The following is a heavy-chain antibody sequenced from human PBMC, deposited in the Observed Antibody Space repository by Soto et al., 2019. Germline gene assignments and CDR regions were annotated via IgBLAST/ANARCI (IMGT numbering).Heavy chain of an antibody. D-gene: IGHD3-3*01. J-gene: IGHJ4*01. CDR2: INHTGGT. CDR1: GGCVNGYY. V-gene: IGHV4-34*01. CDR3: ATRITVFGLLIPPFEH. Sequence: SETLSLTCAVHGGCVNGYYWNWIRQPPGKGLEWIGEINHTGGTHYNPSLKSRVTMSVDTSKNQFSLRLSSVTAADTAIYYCATRITVFGLLIPPFEHWGQETQVTASS.